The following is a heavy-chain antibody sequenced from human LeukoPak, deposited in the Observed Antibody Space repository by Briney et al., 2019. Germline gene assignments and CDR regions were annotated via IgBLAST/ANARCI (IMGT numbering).Heavy chain of an antibody. V-gene: IGHV1-69*04. D-gene: IGHD3-10*01. CDR3: ARDRIRGAPTGAYYYYGMDV. CDR1: GGTFSSYA. Sequence: SVTVSCKASGGTFSSYAISWVRQAPGQGLEWMGRIIPILGIANYAQKFQGRVTITADESTSTAYMELSSLRSEDTAVYYCARDRIRGAPTGAYYYYGMDVWGQGTTVTVSS. CDR2: IIPILGIA. J-gene: IGHJ6*02.